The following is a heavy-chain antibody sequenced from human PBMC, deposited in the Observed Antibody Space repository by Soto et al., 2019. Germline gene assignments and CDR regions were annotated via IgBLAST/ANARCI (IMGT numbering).Heavy chain of an antibody. V-gene: IGHV4-34*01. CDR3: ARGPDIVVVPAAVYLDY. CDR1: GGSFSGYY. D-gene: IGHD2-2*01. CDR2: INHSGST. Sequence: PSETLSLTCAVYGGSFSGYYWSWIRQPPGKGLEGIGEINHSGSTNYNPSLKSRVTISVDTSKNQFSLKLSSVTAADTAVYYCARGPDIVVVPAAVYLDYWGQGTLVTVSS. J-gene: IGHJ4*02.